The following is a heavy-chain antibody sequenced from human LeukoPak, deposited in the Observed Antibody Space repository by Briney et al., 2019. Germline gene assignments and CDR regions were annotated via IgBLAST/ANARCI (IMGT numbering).Heavy chain of an antibody. Sequence: SGGSLKLSCAASGIAFSSFDLSWVRQAPGKGLEWVSGIGAGGRGVTYNADSVKGRFIISRDNYKDTLFLHLSRVRAEDTGTYYCVKGYDWSDEFDYWGQGTLVTVS. D-gene: IGHD1-20*01. V-gene: IGHV3-23*01. J-gene: IGHJ4*02. CDR3: VKGYDWSDEFDY. CDR1: GIAFSSFD. CDR2: IGAGGRGVT.